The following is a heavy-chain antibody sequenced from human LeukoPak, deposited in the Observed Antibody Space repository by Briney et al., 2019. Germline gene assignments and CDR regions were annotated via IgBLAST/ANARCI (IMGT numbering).Heavy chain of an antibody. Sequence: GGSLRLSCAASGFTFSSYWMNWVRQAPGEGLEWVANIKQDGSEKNYVDFVKGRFTISRDNAKNSLDLQMNSLRAEDTAMYYCARARGDGYQWYFDLWGRGTLVTVSS. D-gene: IGHD5-24*01. CDR3: ARARGDGYQWYFDL. V-gene: IGHV3-7*01. J-gene: IGHJ2*01. CDR1: GFTFSSYW. CDR2: IKQDGSEK.